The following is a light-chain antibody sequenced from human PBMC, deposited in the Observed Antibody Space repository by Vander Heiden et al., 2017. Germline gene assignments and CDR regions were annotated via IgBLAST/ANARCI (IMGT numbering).Light chain of an antibody. CDR2: QHN. CDR1: TLGNKY. CDR3: QAWDSSIAV. J-gene: IGLJ2*01. V-gene: IGLV3-1*01. Sequence: SYALTQPPSVSVSPGQTARITCSGDTLGNKYVCWYQQRSGQSPVLVIHQHNKRPSGIPERLSGSNSGNTATLTISGTQAVDEADYYCQAWDSSIAVFGGGTKLTVL.